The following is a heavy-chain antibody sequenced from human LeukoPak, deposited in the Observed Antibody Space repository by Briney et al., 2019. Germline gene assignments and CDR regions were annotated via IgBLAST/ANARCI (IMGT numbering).Heavy chain of an antibody. J-gene: IGHJ4*02. Sequence: PGGSLRLSCAASGFTFSSYAMSWVRQAPGKGLEWVSAISGSGGSTYYADTVKGRFTISRDNSKNTLYLQMNSLRAEDTAVYYCAKGYCSSTSCHFDYWGQGTLVTVSS. D-gene: IGHD2-2*01. CDR3: AKGYCSSTSCHFDY. V-gene: IGHV3-23*01. CDR2: ISGSGGST. CDR1: GFTFSSYA.